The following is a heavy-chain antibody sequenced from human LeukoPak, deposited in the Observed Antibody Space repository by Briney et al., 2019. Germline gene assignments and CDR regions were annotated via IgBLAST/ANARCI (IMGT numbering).Heavy chain of an antibody. J-gene: IGHJ5*02. CDR3: ARTQQYCSSTSCADWFDP. CDR1: GYSFTSYW. Sequence: GESLKISCKGSGYSFTSYWIGWVRQMPGKGLEWMGIIYPGDSDTRYSPSFQGQVTISADKSISTAYLQWSSLKASDTAMYYCARTQQYCSSTSCADWFDPWGQGTLVTVSS. V-gene: IGHV5-51*01. CDR2: IYPGDSDT. D-gene: IGHD2-2*01.